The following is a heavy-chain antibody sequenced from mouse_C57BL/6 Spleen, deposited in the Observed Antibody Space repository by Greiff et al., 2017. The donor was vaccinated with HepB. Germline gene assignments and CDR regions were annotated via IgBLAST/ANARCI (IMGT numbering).Heavy chain of an antibody. J-gene: IGHJ3*01. D-gene: IGHD1-1*01. CDR3: ARGGYYGGFAY. V-gene: IGHV5-17*01. CDR2: ISSGSSTI. Sequence: EVKLVESGGGLVKPGGSLKLSCAASGFTFSDYGMHWVRQAPEKGLEWVAYISSGSSTIYYADTVKGRFTISRDNAKNTLFLQMTSLRSEDTAMYYCARGGYYGGFAYWGQGTLVTVSA. CDR1: GFTFSDYG.